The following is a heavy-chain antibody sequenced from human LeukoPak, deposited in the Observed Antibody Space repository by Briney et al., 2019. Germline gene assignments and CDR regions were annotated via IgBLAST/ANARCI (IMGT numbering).Heavy chain of an antibody. J-gene: IGHJ4*02. CDR3: ARQTLYYDILTDDY. V-gene: IGHV4-34*01. Sequence: SETLSLTRAVYGGSFSGYYWSWIRQPPGKGLEWIGKINHSGSTNYNPSLKSRVTISVDTSKNQFSLKLSSVTAADTAVYYCARQTLYYDILTDDYWGQGTLVTVSS. CDR1: GGSFSGYY. CDR2: INHSGST. D-gene: IGHD3-9*01.